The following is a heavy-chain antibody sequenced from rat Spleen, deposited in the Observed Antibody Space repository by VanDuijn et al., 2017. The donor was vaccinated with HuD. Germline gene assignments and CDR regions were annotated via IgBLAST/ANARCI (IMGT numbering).Heavy chain of an antibody. D-gene: IGHD1-11*01. V-gene: IGHV2-1*01. Sequence: QVQLKESGPGLVQPSQTLSLTCTVAGFSLTNYNVHWVRQPPGKGLEWLGAIWSGGSTDYNSALKSRLSISRDTSKSQVFLKMNSLQTEDTAIYFCTRSEVMDAWGQGASVTVSS. CDR1: GFSLTNYN. CDR3: TRSEVMDA. J-gene: IGHJ4*01. CDR2: IWSGGST.